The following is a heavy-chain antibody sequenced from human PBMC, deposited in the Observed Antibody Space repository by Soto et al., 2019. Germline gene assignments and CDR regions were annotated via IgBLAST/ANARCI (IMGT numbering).Heavy chain of an antibody. CDR3: ARDLCSTTSCDIHAFDI. V-gene: IGHV3-48*01. J-gene: IGHJ3*02. CDR2: ISSSSISI. Sequence: EVQLVESGGGLVQPGGSLRLSCAASGLTFSYYSMNWFRQAPGKGLEWVSYISSSSISIYYADSVRGRFTMSRDNAKNSLNLQMNSLRAEDTAVYYYARDLCSTTSCDIHAFDIWGQGTMGTVSS. D-gene: IGHD2-2*01. CDR1: GLTFSYYS.